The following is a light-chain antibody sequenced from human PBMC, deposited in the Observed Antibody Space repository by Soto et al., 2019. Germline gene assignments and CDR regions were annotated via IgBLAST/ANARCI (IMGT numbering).Light chain of an antibody. Sequence: IVMTQSPSTLSLSPGEGPTLSWRASQGIGDTLAWYQQKPGQTPRLLFYDTSIRATGVPARFSGSRSGAEFTLTISSLQSEDFPVYYCQHYVNWPLTFGGGTKVDI. CDR3: QHYVNWPLT. J-gene: IGKJ4*01. CDR1: QGIGDT. CDR2: DTS. V-gene: IGKV3-15*01.